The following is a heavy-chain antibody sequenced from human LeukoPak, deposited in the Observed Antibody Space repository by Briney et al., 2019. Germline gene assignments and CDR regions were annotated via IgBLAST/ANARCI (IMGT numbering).Heavy chain of an antibody. CDR1: GFTFDDYA. V-gene: IGHV3-9*01. D-gene: IGHD6-19*01. CDR2: ISWNSGSI. CDR3: AKDRSSGWHAEYFQH. Sequence: PGRSLRLSCAASGFTFDDYAMHWVRQAPGKGLEWVSGISWNSGSIGYADSVKGRFTISRDNAKNSLYLQMNSLRAEDTAVYYCAKDRSSGWHAEYFQHWGQGTLVTVSS. J-gene: IGHJ1*01.